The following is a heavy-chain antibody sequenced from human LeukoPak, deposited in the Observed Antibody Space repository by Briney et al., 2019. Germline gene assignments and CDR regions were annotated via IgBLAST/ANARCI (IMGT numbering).Heavy chain of an antibody. CDR3: ARGGYCSSTSCYEDY. CDR1: GGAFSSYA. CDR2: IIPIFGTA. D-gene: IGHD2-2*01. J-gene: IGHJ4*02. V-gene: IGHV1-69*06. Sequence: SVKVSCKASGGAFSSYAISWVRQAPGQGLEWMGGIIPIFGTANYAQKFQGGVTITADKSTSTAYMELSSLRSEDTAVYYCARGGYCSSTSCYEDYWGQGTLVTVSS.